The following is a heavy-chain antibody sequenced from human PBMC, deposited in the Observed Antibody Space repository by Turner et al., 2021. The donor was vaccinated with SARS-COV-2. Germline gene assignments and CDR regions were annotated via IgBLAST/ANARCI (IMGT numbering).Heavy chain of an antibody. CDR2: ITSYGDTT. CDR1: GFTFSNYI. D-gene: IGHD6-19*01. Sequence: EVQLVESGGGLVQPGGSLTLSCSAFGFTFSNYIIHWVRQAPGKGLEYVSAITSYGDTTYYADSVKGRFTISRDNSKNTLYLQMSSLGAEDTAMYYCAKGPMYSSGWTAGWGQGTLVTVSS. J-gene: IGHJ4*02. V-gene: IGHV3-64D*06. CDR3: AKGPMYSSGWTAG.